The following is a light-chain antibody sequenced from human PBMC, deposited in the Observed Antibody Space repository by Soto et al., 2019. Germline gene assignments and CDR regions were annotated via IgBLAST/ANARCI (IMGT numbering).Light chain of an antibody. J-gene: IGKJ2*02. CDR1: QSVSSNY. V-gene: IGKV3-20*01. CDR3: QQYGTSPCT. Sequence: EIVLTQSPGTLSLSPGERATLSCRASQSVSSNYLAWYQQKPGQAPRLLIYDTSNRATGIPDRFSGSGSGTAFTLTIRRLEPEDFAVYYCQQYGTSPCTFGQGTNLEIK. CDR2: DTS.